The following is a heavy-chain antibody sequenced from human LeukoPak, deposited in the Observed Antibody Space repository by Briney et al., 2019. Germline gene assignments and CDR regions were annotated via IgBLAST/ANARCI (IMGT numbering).Heavy chain of an antibody. CDR2: VYDDGGT. CDR3: ARGSFNSAWY. V-gene: IGHV4-59*01. J-gene: IGHJ4*02. Sequence: SETLSLTCTVSGGSISGYFYNWIRQPPGKRLEWIGYVYDDGGTNYNPFLKSRVTTSVDTSKNQFSLKVTSVTAADTAIYYCARGSFNSAWYWGQGVLVTVSP. CDR1: GGSISGYF. D-gene: IGHD6-19*01.